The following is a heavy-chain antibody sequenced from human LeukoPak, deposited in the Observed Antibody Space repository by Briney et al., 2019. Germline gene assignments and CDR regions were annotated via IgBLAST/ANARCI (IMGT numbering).Heavy chain of an antibody. CDR1: GFTFSSYS. J-gene: IGHJ4*02. Sequence: GGSLRLSCAASGFTFSSYSMNWVRQAPGKGLEWVSYISSSSSTIYYADSVKGRFTISRDNAKNSLYLQMNSLRDEDTAVYYCAKGPRATYYYDSSGYYGGGFDYWGQGTLVTVSS. CDR3: AKGPRATYYYDSSGYYGGGFDY. V-gene: IGHV3-48*02. CDR2: ISSSSSTI. D-gene: IGHD3-22*01.